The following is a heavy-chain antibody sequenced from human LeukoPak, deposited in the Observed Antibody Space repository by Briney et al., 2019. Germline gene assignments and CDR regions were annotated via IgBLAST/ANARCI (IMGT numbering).Heavy chain of an antibody. J-gene: IGHJ4*02. V-gene: IGHV3-21*01. CDR3: ARDREDIVVVPAAMVD. Sequence: PGGSLRLSCAASGFAFDDYAMHWVRQAPGKGLEWVSSISSSSSYIYYADSVKGRFTISRDNAKNSLYLQMNSLRAEDTAVYYCARDREDIVVVPAAMVDWGQGTLVTVSS. CDR2: ISSSSSYI. CDR1: GFAFDDYA. D-gene: IGHD2-2*01.